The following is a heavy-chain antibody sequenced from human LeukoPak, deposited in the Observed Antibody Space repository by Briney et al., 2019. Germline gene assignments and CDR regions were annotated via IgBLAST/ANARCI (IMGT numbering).Heavy chain of an antibody. V-gene: IGHV3-33*01. CDR3: ARDLAHDYSNYNYSFDY. CDR1: GCTFSSYG. D-gene: IGHD4-11*01. J-gene: IGHJ4*02. CDR2: IWYDGSNK. Sequence: GGSLRLSCAASGCTFSSYGMHWVRQAPGKGLEWVGVIWYDGSNKYYAESVKGPFTISRDNSKNTLYLQMNSLTAEDTAVYYSARDLAHDYSNYNYSFDYWGQGTLVTVSS.